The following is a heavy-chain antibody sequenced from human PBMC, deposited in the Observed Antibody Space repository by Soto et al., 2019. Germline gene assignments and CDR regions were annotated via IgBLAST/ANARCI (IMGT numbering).Heavy chain of an antibody. Sequence: SETLSLTCTVSGGSISSYYWSWIRQPPGKGLEWIGYIYYSGSTNYNPSLKSRVTISVDTSKNQFSLKLSSVTAADTAVYYCARDLWGYSSSWYSGNYYYYGMDVWGQGTTVTVSS. V-gene: IGHV4-59*01. CDR1: GGSISSYY. J-gene: IGHJ6*02. CDR2: IYYSGST. D-gene: IGHD6-13*01. CDR3: ARDLWGYSSSWYSGNYYYYGMDV.